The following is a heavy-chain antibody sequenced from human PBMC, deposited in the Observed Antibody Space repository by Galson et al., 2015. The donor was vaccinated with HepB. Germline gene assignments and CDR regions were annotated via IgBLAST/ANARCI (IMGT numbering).Heavy chain of an antibody. CDR2: ITGSRGST. Sequence: SLRLSCAASGFIFSSYAMSWVRQAPGMGLEWVSGITGSRGSTYYADSVKGRFTISRDNSKNTLYLRMKDLRAEDTAVYYCAKARETGSFRPHLGRYWGQGTLVTVSS. CDR1: GFIFSSYA. J-gene: IGHJ4*02. V-gene: IGHV3-23*01. CDR3: AKARETGSFRPHLGRY. D-gene: IGHD3-16*02.